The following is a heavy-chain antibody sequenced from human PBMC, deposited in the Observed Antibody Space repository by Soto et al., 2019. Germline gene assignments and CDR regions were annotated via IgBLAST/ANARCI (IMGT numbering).Heavy chain of an antibody. J-gene: IGHJ4*02. CDR3: ARSGCSGGSCYSYDCDY. CDR2: ISAYNGNT. Sequence: QVQLVQSGAAVKKPGASVKVSCKASGYTFTSYGISWVRQAPGQGLEWMGWISAYNGNTNYAQKLQGQVTMTTSTSTTTAYMELRSLRSDDTAVYYCARSGCSGGSCYSYDCDYWGQGTLVTVSS. CDR1: GYTFTSYG. V-gene: IGHV1-18*01. D-gene: IGHD2-15*01.